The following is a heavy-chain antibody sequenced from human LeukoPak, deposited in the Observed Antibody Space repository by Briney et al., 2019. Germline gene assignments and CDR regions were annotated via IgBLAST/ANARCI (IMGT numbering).Heavy chain of an antibody. J-gene: IGHJ4*02. CDR2: MLSDESNK. D-gene: IGHD5-18*01. Sequence: GGSLGLSCAASGFTFSSYSMNWVRQAPGKGLEWVALMLSDESNKYHADSVKGRFTISRDNSKNALFLQMNSLRDEDTAVYYCAKDSGYSYGHGLDYWGQGTLVTVSS. V-gene: IGHV3-30*02. CDR1: GFTFSSYS. CDR3: AKDSGYSYGHGLDY.